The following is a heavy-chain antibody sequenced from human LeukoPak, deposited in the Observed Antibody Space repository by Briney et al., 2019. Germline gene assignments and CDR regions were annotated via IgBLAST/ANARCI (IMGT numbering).Heavy chain of an antibody. CDR1: GGSISSYY. CDR3: ARFCNYYDSSGYYYGFDP. Sequence: SETLSLTCTVSGGSISSYYWSWIRQPPGKGLEWIGYIYYSGSTDYNPSLKSRVTISVDTSKNQFSLKLSSVTAADTAVYYCARFCNYYDSSGYYYGFDPWGQGTLVTVSS. V-gene: IGHV4-59*01. J-gene: IGHJ5*02. D-gene: IGHD3-22*01. CDR2: IYYSGST.